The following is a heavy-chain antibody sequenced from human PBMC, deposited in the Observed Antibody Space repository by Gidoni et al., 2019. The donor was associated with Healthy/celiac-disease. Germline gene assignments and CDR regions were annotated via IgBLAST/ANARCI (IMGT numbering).Heavy chain of an antibody. Sequence: EVQLLESGGGLVQPGGSLRLACAASGFTFSTDAMSWVRQAPGKGLEWVSAISGSGGSTYYADSVKGRFTISRDNSKNTLYLQMNSLRAEDTAVYYCAKDDNVDTAMVEGEPADYWGQGTLVTVSS. J-gene: IGHJ4*02. CDR1: GFTFSTDA. CDR3: AKDDNVDTAMVEGEPADY. CDR2: ISGSGGST. D-gene: IGHD5-18*01. V-gene: IGHV3-23*01.